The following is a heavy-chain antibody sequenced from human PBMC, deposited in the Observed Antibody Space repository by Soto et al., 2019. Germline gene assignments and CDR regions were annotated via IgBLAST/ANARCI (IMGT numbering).Heavy chain of an antibody. Sequence: GGSLRLSCEASGFTFSAYCMTWVRQAPGKGLEWVANIRKDGSEKYYVDSVKGRFTISRDNAKSSLYLQMNSLTAVDTALYYCARGRGLAGSQYYYYSGMDVWGKGTKVTVSS. CDR2: IRKDGSEK. CDR1: GFTFSAYC. J-gene: IGHJ6*04. CDR3: ARGRGLAGSQYYYYSGMDV. V-gene: IGHV3-7*03. D-gene: IGHD1-26*01.